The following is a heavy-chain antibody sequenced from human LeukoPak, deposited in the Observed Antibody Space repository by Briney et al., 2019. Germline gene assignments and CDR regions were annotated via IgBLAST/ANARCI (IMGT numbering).Heavy chain of an antibody. Sequence: ASVKVSCKASGGTFSSYTISWVRQAPGQGLEWMGGIIPIFGTANYAQKFQGRVTITTDESTSTAYMELSSLRSEDTAVYYCARDSSSWYYWFDPWGQGTLVTVSS. CDR3: ARDSSSWYYWFDP. J-gene: IGHJ5*02. V-gene: IGHV1-69*05. CDR1: GGTFSSYT. CDR2: IIPIFGTA. D-gene: IGHD6-13*01.